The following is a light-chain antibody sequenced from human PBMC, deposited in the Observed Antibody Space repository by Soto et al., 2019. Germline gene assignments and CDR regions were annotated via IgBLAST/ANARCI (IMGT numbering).Light chain of an antibody. J-gene: IGKJ1*01. CDR3: QQFGNSPWT. CDR1: QSVPSTY. V-gene: IGKV3-20*01. Sequence: VLSQSTSILSLSAGERATLSWRASQSVPSTYFAWYQQKDGQPPRLLISGTSNRATGIPDRFSDSGYGTDFKLTISRLEPEDFAVYFCQQFGNSPWTFGQGTKVDIK. CDR2: GTS.